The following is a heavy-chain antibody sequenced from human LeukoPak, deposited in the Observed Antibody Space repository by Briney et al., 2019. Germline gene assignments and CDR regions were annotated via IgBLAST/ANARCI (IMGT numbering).Heavy chain of an antibody. D-gene: IGHD6-13*01. J-gene: IGHJ4*02. CDR1: GGSISSGSYY. CDR2: IYTSGST. Sequence: PSQTLSLTCTVSGGSISSGSYYWSWIRQPAGKGLEWIGRIYTSGSTNYNPSLKSRVTISVDTSKNQFSLKLSSVTAADTAVYYCARDNPRAAAVDYWGQGTLVTVSS. V-gene: IGHV4-61*02. CDR3: ARDNPRAAAVDY.